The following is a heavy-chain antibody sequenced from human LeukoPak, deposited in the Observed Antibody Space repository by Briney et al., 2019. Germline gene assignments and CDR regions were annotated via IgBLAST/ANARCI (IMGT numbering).Heavy chain of an antibody. CDR1: GLSLSTTGVG. J-gene: IGHJ4*02. CDR3: ARKHGGGCTYITSFDY. D-gene: IGHD5-18*01. V-gene: IGHV2-5*02. CDR2: IYWDDDK. Sequence: SGPTLVNPTQTLTLTFNFSGLSLSTTGVGVGWIRQPPGKALEWLALIYWDDDKRYSPSLKSRLTITKDTSKNQVVLTMTNMDPVDTATYYCARKHGGGCTYITSFDYWGQGTLVTVSS.